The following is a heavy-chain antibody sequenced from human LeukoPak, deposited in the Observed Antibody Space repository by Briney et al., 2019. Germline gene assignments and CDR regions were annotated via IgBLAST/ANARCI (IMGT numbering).Heavy chain of an antibody. CDR3: ARDEVLPHTMIVVEGCFDI. CDR2: INPNSGGT. CDR1: GYIFTGYY. J-gene: IGHJ3*02. V-gene: IGHV1-2*02. D-gene: IGHD3-22*01. Sequence: ASVKVSCKASGYIFTGYYMHWVRQAPGQGLEWMGWINPNSGGTNYAQKFQGRVTMTRDTSISTAYMELSRLRSDDTAVYYCARDEVLPHTMIVVEGCFDIWGQGTMVTVSS.